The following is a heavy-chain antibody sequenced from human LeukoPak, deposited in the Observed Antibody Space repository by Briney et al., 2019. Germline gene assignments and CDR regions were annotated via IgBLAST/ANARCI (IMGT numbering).Heavy chain of an antibody. J-gene: IGHJ5*02. CDR3: ARSDGIVGEEAWFDP. V-gene: IGHV4-4*09. CDR1: GGSISTFH. CDR2: IFSSDIT. D-gene: IGHD1-26*01. Sequence: ASETLSLTCSVSGGSISTFHWHWIRQPPGKGLEWVGHIFSSDITNYNPSLRSRVTISVDTSKNQFSLKLRSVTAADTAVYFCARSDGIVGEEAWFDPWGQGTLVTVSS.